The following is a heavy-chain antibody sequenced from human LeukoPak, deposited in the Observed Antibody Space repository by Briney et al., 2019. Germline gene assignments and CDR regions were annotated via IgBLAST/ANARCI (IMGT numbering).Heavy chain of an antibody. CDR1: GGSISCGGCY. Sequence: RTSETLSLTCTVSGGSISCGGCYWSWIRQHPGKGLEWIGYIYYSGSTYYNPSLKSRVTISVDTSKNQFSLKLSSVTAADTAVYYCARDSGYYYDSSGYFDYWGQGTLVTVSS. D-gene: IGHD3-22*01. CDR2: IYYSGST. J-gene: IGHJ4*02. V-gene: IGHV4-31*03. CDR3: ARDSGYYYDSSGYFDY.